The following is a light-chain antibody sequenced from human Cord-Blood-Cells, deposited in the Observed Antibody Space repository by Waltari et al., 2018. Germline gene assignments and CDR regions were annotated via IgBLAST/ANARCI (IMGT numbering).Light chain of an antibody. CDR2: SAS. CDR3: KRRYNAPPLT. J-gene: IGKJ4*01. Sequence: DIQLTQSPSSLSASVGARVTITCRVSQVIISYLNWYRQKPGKVPKLMNYSASILQSGFPCRFSGSGSGTDFTVAISSLQPEDVATYYGKRRYNAPPLTFSGATKVEIK. V-gene: IGKV1-27*01. CDR1: QVIISY.